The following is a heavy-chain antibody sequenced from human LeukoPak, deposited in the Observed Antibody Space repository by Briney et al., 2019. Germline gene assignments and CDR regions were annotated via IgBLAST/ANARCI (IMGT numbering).Heavy chain of an antibody. D-gene: IGHD1-1*01. CDR2: ISGSATGSVP. CDR3: ANHNPAFEF. V-gene: IGHV3-23*01. CDR1: GFTFSTYG. J-gene: IGHJ4*02. Sequence: PGGSLRLSCAASGFTFSTYGMSWVRQSPGRGLEWVSAISGSATGSVPNYADSVKGRFTISRDNDKNTLYLQMNSLRVEDTAVYYCANHNPAFEFWGQGTLVTVSS.